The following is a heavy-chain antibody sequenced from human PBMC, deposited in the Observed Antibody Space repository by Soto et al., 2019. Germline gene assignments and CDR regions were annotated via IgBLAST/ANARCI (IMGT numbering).Heavy chain of an antibody. D-gene: IGHD3-10*01. CDR1: GGSISSSNW. V-gene: IGHV4-4*02. CDR2: IYHSGST. Sequence: PSETLSLTCAVSGGSISSSNWWSWVRQPPGKGLEWIGEIYHSGSTNYNPSLKSRVTISVDKSKNQFSLKLSSVTAEDTAVYYCARDYYYGSGNYYRADYYHYGMDVWGQGTTVTVSS. J-gene: IGHJ6*02. CDR3: ARDYYYGSGNYYRADYYHYGMDV.